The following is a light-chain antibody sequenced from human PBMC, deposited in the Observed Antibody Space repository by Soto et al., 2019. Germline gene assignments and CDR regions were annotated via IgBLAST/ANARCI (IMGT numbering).Light chain of an antibody. CDR3: QTWGSGIVV. Sequence: QPVLTQSPSASASLGASVKLTCTLSSGHSNYAIAWHQQQSEKGPRYLMKLNSDGSHSKGDGIPDRFSGSSSGAKRYLTISSLQSEDEADYYCQTWGSGIVVFGGGTQLTVL. J-gene: IGLJ2*01. CDR1: SGHSNYA. CDR2: LNSDGSH. V-gene: IGLV4-69*01.